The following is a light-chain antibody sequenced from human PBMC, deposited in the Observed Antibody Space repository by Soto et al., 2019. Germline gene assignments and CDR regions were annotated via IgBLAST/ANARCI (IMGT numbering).Light chain of an antibody. CDR3: QQFGSSLYT. V-gene: IGKV3-20*01. J-gene: IGKJ2*01. Sequence: EIVLTQSPGTLSLSPGERATLSCRASQSVSSSYLAWYQQKPGQAPRLLIYDASSRATGIPDRFSGSGSGTDFTLTICRLELEDFAVYYCQQFGSSLYTFGQGTKLEIK. CDR1: QSVSSSY. CDR2: DAS.